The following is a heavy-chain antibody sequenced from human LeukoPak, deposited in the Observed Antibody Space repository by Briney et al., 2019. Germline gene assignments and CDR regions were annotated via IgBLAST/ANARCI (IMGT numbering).Heavy chain of an antibody. D-gene: IGHD5-12*01. V-gene: IGHV4-34*01. CDR3: ARDEQSGYVVV. Sequence: SETLFLTCAVYGGSFSGYYWSWIRQPPGKGLEWVGEINHSGSTYYNPSLKSRVTISVDTSKNQFSLKLSSVTAADTAVYYCARDEQSGYVVVWGQGTLVTVSS. J-gene: IGHJ4*02. CDR2: INHSGST. CDR1: GGSFSGYY.